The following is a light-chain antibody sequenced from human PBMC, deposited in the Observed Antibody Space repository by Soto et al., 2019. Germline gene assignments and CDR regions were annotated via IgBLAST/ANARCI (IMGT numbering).Light chain of an antibody. CDR1: QSVSSSY. CDR3: QHYGSSPLT. V-gene: IGKV3-20*01. J-gene: IGKJ2*01. Sequence: EIVLTQSPGTLSLSPGERATLSCRASQSVSSSYLAWYQQKPGQAPRLLIYGASSRATGIPDRFSGSGSGKDFTITISRLEPEDFAVYYWQHYGSSPLTFGQGTKLEIK. CDR2: GAS.